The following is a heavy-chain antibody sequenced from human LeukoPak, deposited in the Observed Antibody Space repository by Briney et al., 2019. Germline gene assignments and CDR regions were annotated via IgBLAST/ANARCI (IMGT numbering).Heavy chain of an antibody. CDR3: AKDRRYCSSTSCSPLGY. D-gene: IGHD2-2*01. CDR2: ISYDGSNK. V-gene: IGHV3-30*18. J-gene: IGHJ4*02. CDR1: GFTFSSYG. Sequence: GGSLRLSCAASGFTFSSYGMHWVRQAPGMGLEWVAVISYDGSNKYYADSVKGRFTISRDNSKNTLYLQMNSLRAEDTAVYYCAKDRRYCSSTSCSPLGYWGQGTLVTVSS.